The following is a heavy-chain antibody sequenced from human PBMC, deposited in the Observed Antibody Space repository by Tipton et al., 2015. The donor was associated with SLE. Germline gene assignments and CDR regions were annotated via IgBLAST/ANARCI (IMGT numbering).Heavy chain of an antibody. CDR2: IYHSGST. D-gene: IGHD3-10*01. CDR1: GYSISSGYY. CDR3: ARDYYGSGYWYFDL. V-gene: IGHV4-38-2*02. J-gene: IGHJ2*01. Sequence: TLSLTCAVSGYSISSGYYWGWIRQPPGKGLEWIGRIYHSGSTYYNPSLKSRVTISVDTSKNQFSLKLSSVTAADTAVYYCARDYYGSGYWYFDLWGRGTLVTVSS.